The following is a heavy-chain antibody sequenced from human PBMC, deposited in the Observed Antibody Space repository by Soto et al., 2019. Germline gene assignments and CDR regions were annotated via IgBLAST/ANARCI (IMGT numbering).Heavy chain of an antibody. J-gene: IGHJ5*01. Sequence: RLSCAVFGFTFSGYEMDWVRQAPGKGLEWVSYISSRGGTIYYAESVKGRFTISRDNAKNSLNLQMNSLRAEDTAIYYCARGTATGNWGWFDSWGQGSLVTVSS. V-gene: IGHV3-48*03. CDR2: ISSRGGTI. D-gene: IGHD6-13*01. CDR1: GFTFSGYE. CDR3: ARGTATGNWGWFDS.